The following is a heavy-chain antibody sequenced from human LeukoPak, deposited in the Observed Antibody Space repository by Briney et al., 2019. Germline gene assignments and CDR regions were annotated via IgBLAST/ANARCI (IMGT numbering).Heavy chain of an antibody. J-gene: IGHJ4*02. D-gene: IGHD1-26*01. CDR3: ARASGSYYFSFDY. CDR2: ISNNGGYT. Sequence: GGSLRLSCAASGFTFSSSAMSWVRQAPGKGLEWVSAISNNGGYTYYADSVQGRFTISRDNSKSTLCLQMNSLRAEDTAVYYCARASGSYYFSFDYWGQGTLVTVSS. CDR1: GFTFSSSA. V-gene: IGHV3-23*01.